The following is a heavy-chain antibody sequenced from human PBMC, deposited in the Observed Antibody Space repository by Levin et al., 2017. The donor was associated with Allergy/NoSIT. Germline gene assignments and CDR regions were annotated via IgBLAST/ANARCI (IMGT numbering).Heavy chain of an antibody. Sequence: SLKISCAASGFTFVDYAMHWVRQAPGKGLEWVSSITWNTGSRAYADSVRGRFTVSRDNAKSSLYLHMKSLRREDTGVYYCAKDFDLYYYYGMDVWGQGTTVTVSS. CDR2: ITWNTGSR. CDR1: GFTFVDYA. CDR3: AKDFDLYYYYGMDV. D-gene: IGHD3-9*01. V-gene: IGHV3-9*01. J-gene: IGHJ6*02.